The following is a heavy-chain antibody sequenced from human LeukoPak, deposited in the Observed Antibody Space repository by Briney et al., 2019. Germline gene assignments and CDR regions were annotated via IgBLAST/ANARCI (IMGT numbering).Heavy chain of an antibody. Sequence: GGSLRLSCAASGFTFSSYSMNWVHQAPGKGLEWVSSISSSSSYIYYADSVKGRFTISRDNAKNSLYLQMNSLRAEDTAVYYCARVGSGLGYCSGGSCYENDDYWGQGTLVTVSS. V-gene: IGHV3-21*01. D-gene: IGHD2-15*01. J-gene: IGHJ4*02. CDR1: GFTFSSYS. CDR3: ARVGSGLGYCSGGSCYENDDY. CDR2: ISSSSSYI.